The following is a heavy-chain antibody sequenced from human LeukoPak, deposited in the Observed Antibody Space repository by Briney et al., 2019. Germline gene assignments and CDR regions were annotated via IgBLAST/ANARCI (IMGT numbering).Heavy chain of an antibody. V-gene: IGHV3-30*02. J-gene: IGHJ4*02. CDR2: IRYDGSNK. CDR3: AKNLAAAGFPGGDY. D-gene: IGHD6-13*01. Sequence: GGSLRLSCAASGFTFSSYGMHWVRQAPGKGLEWVAFIRYDGSNKYYADSVKGRFTISRDNSKNTLYLQMNSLRAEDTAVYYCAKNLAAAGFPGGDYWGQGTLVTVFS. CDR1: GFTFSSYG.